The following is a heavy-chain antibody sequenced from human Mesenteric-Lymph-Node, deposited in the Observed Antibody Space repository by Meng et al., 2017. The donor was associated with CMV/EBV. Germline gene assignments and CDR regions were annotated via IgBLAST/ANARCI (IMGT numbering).Heavy chain of an antibody. V-gene: IGHV1-2*02. Sequence: ASVKVSCKASGYTFTGYYMHWVRQAPGQGLEWMGWINPNSGGTNYAQKFQGRVTMTRDTSISTAYMELRSLRSDDTAVYYCARDRYYDFWSGPYSYWGQGTLVTVSS. CDR2: INPNSGGT. CDR3: ARDRYYDFWSGPYSY. CDR1: GYTFTGYY. D-gene: IGHD3-3*01. J-gene: IGHJ4*02.